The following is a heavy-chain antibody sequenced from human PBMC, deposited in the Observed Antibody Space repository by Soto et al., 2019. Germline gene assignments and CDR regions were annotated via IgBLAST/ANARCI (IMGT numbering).Heavy chain of an antibody. CDR2: ISYDGSNK. CDR1: GFTFSSYG. J-gene: IGHJ4*02. V-gene: IGHV3-30*03. CDR3: ASRGGAPY. Sequence: PGGSLRLSCAASGFTFSSYGMHWVRQAPGKGLEWVAVISYDGSNKYYADSVKGRFTISRDNSKNTLYLQMSSLRAEDTAVYYCASRGGAPYWGQGTLVTVSS. D-gene: IGHD2-15*01.